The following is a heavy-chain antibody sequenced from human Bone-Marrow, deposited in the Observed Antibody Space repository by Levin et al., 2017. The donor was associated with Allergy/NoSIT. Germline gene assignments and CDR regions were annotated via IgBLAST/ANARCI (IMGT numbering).Heavy chain of an antibody. Sequence: SGPTLVKPTQTLTLTCTFSGFSLSTSGVGVGWIRQPPGKALEWLALIYWNDDKRYSPSLKSRLTITKDTSKNQVVLTMTNMDPVDTATYYCAHNGVSGSYQGYFDYWGQGTLVTVSS. CDR1: GFSLSTSGVG. D-gene: IGHD1-26*01. CDR2: IYWNDDK. V-gene: IGHV2-5*01. J-gene: IGHJ4*02. CDR3: AHNGVSGSYQGYFDY.